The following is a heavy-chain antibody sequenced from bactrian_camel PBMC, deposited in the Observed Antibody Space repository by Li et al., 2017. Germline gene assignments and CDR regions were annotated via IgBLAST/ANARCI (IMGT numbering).Heavy chain of an antibody. Sequence: VQLVESGGGLVQPGGSLRLSCAASGFTFSTYYMSWVRQAPGKGLEWVSSIYDDGSNTYYADSVKGRFTVTHDNAKNTLTLVMNSLKPEDTAMYYCAANDEGIDCYLGSWGPTYWGQGTQVTVS. CDR2: IYDDGSNT. CDR1: GFTFSTYY. CDR3: AANDEGIDCYLGSWGPTY. V-gene: IGHV3-2*01. J-gene: IGHJ4*01. D-gene: IGHD3*01.